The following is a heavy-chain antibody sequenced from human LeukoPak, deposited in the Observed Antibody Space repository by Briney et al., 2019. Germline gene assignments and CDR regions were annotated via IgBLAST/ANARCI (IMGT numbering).Heavy chain of an antibody. Sequence: PGGSLRLSCAAFGFTFSRHWMTWVRQAPGKGLEWVAKIKPDGSAQFYVDSVRGRFTISKDNAKNSLYLQMKGLTIEDTAIYYCTKEEWFRFDYWGQGNLVTVAS. CDR2: IKPDGSAQ. V-gene: IGHV3-7*03. CDR3: TKEEWFRFDY. CDR1: GFTFSRHW. J-gene: IGHJ4*02. D-gene: IGHD2-8*01.